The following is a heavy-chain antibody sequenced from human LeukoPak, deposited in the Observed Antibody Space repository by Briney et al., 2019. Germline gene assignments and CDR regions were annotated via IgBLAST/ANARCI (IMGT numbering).Heavy chain of an antibody. V-gene: IGHV3-48*01. J-gene: IGHJ4*02. CDR3: ARDGPTDSRPFDY. D-gene: IGHD3-22*01. Sequence: AGGSLRLSCAASGFTFSSYSMNWVRQAPGKGLEWVSYISSSSSTIYYADSVKGRFTISRDNAKNSLYLQMNSLRAEDTAVYYCARDGPTDSRPFDYWGQGTLVTVSS. CDR1: GFTFSSYS. CDR2: ISSSSSTI.